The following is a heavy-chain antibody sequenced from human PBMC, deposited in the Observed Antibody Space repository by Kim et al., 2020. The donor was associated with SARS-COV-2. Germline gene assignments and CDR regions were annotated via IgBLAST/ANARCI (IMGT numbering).Heavy chain of an antibody. CDR3: ARDPHQGIAAYDY. Sequence: NYDPSLKGRVTMSIDTSKKQFSLKLSSVTAADTAVYYCARDPHQGIAAYDYWGQGTLVTVSS. V-gene: IGHV4-4*06. J-gene: IGHJ4*02. D-gene: IGHD6-13*01.